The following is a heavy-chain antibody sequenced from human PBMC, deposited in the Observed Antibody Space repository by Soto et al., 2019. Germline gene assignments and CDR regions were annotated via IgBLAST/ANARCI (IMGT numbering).Heavy chain of an antibody. D-gene: IGHD6-19*01. V-gene: IGHV3-74*01. CDR2: INSDESST. J-gene: IGHJ6*02. CDR1: GVTFSSYW. CDR3: AREYSSGWYPRAFDV. Sequence: VGSLRLSCAASGVTFSSYWMHWDRQAPGKGLVWVSHINSDESSTTYADSVKGRFTISRDNAKNTLYLQMNSLRAEDTAVYYCAREYSSGWYPRAFDVWGQGTTVTVSS.